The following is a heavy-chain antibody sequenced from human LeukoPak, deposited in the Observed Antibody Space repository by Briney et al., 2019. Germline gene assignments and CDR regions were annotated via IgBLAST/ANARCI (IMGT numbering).Heavy chain of an antibody. Sequence: GSSVKVSCKASGGTFSNYAISWVRQAPGQGLEWMGGIIPIFGTSNYAQKFLGRVTITTDESTSTAYMELSSLRSEDTAVYYCAGGTSTFGVVIILDYWGQGTRVTLFS. D-gene: IGHD3-3*01. J-gene: IGHJ4*02. CDR3: AGGTSTFGVVIILDY. CDR1: GGTFSNYA. V-gene: IGHV1-69*05. CDR2: IIPIFGTS.